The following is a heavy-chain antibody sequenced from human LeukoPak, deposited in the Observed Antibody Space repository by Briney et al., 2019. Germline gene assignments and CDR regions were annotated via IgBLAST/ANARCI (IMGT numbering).Heavy chain of an antibody. CDR1: GSTFRSYS. J-gene: IGHJ4*02. D-gene: IGHD3-3*02. CDR3: ARDISLGRFDH. CDR2: ISSSSSYI. V-gene: IGHV3-21*01. Sequence: GGSLRLSCAASGSTFRSYSMNWVRQAPGKGLEWVSSISSSSSYIYYADSVKGRFTISRDNAKNSPYLQTNSLRAEDTAVYYCARDISLGRFDHWGQGALVTVSS.